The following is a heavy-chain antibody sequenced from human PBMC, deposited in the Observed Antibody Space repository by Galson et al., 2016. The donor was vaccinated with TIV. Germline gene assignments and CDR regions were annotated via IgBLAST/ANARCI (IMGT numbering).Heavy chain of an antibody. V-gene: IGHV1-69*13. Sequence: SVKVSCKASGYTFTSYYLYWVRQAPGQGLEWMGNIIPLFGSANYAQKFQGRVTITADESTSTAYMELSRLRSEDTAIYYCATDRNTAMDTYYYYYGVDVWGQGTTVTVSS. CDR2: IIPLFGSA. D-gene: IGHD5-18*01. CDR3: ATDRNTAMDTYYYYYGVDV. J-gene: IGHJ6*02. CDR1: GYTFTSYY.